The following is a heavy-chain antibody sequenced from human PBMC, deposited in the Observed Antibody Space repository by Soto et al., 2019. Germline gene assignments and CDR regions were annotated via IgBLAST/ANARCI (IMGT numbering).Heavy chain of an antibody. D-gene: IGHD2-15*01. CDR1: GFTFEDYA. V-gene: IGHV3-9*01. CDR3: VKDSASGGNRTPNLDN. CDR2: IGWNSVSI. J-gene: IGHJ4*02. Sequence: PGGSLRLSCAASGFTFEDYAMNWVGQPAGKVLEWVAGIGWNSVSIGYADSVKGRFTISRDNTRKSVYLEMKGLRPEDTALYYCVKDSASGGNRTPNLDNWGRGAMVTVSS.